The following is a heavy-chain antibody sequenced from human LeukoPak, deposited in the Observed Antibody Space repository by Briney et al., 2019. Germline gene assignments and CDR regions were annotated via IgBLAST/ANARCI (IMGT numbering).Heavy chain of an antibody. CDR3: SSANTLNGLDY. CDR1: GDSMKNNNYY. CDR2: IYSSGSS. J-gene: IGHJ4*02. V-gene: IGHV4-61*02. D-gene: IGHD4/OR15-4a*01. Sequence: SETLSLTCSVSGDSMKNNNYYWSWIRQSAGKGLEWLGRIYSSGSSIYSPSLKSRLTISIDTSKNQFSLRLTSMTGADTAVYYCSSANTLNGLDYWGQGTLVSVSS.